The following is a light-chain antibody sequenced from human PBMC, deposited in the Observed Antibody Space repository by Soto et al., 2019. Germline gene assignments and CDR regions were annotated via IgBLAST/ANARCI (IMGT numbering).Light chain of an antibody. CDR1: QSVFSN. CDR3: QQYNNWPYT. CDR2: GAS. Sequence: EIVMTQSPATLSVSPGERATLSCRASQSVFSNLAWYQQRPGQAPRLLIYGASTRATGIPARFSGGGSGTEFTLTISSLKSEDFAVYYCQQYNNWPYTFGQGTKLEIK. J-gene: IGKJ2*01. V-gene: IGKV3-15*01.